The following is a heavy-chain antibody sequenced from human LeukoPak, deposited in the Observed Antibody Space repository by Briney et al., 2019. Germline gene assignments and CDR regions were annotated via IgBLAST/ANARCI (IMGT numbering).Heavy chain of an antibody. CDR3: ARVRGYSGYEGRYYYYGMDV. CDR2: IYSGGST. J-gene: IGHJ6*02. D-gene: IGHD5-12*01. CDR1: GFTFSSYA. V-gene: IGHV3-53*01. Sequence: GGSLRLSCAASGFTFSSYAMSWVRQAPGKGLEWVSVIYSGGSTYYADSVKGRFTISRDNSKNTLYLQMNSLRAEDTAIYYCARVRGYSGYEGRYYYYGMDVWGQGTTVTVSS.